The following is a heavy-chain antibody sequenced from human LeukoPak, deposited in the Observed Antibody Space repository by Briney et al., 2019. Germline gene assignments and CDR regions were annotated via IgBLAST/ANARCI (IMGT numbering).Heavy chain of an antibody. CDR3: AKGLESGEVDYYDSSGYVPPHY. D-gene: IGHD3-22*01. J-gene: IGHJ4*02. CDR1: GFTFSSYG. CDR2: ISYDGSNK. V-gene: IGHV3-30*18. Sequence: GGSLRLSCAASGFTFSSYGMHWVRQAPGKGLEWVAVISYDGSNKYYADSVKGRFTISRDNSKNTLYLQMNSLRAEDTAVYYCAKGLESGEVDYYDSSGYVPPHYWGQGTLVTVSS.